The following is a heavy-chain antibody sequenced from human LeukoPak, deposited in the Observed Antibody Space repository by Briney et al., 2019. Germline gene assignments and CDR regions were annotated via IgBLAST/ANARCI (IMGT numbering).Heavy chain of an antibody. J-gene: IGHJ3*02. CDR3: ARATLVGYNYDSSARAFDI. D-gene: IGHD3-22*01. Sequence: GGSLRLSCAASGFTVSSNYMSWVRQAPGKGLEVVSVIYSGGSTYCADSVKGGFTISRDNTKNTLYLQMNSLRAADTAVHYCARATLVGYNYDSSARAFDIWGQGTMVTASS. V-gene: IGHV3-66*01. CDR1: GFTVSSNY. CDR2: IYSGGST.